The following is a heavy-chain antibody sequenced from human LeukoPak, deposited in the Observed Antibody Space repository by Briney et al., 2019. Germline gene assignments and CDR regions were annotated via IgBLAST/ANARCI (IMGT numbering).Heavy chain of an antibody. Sequence: GSSVKVSCKASGGTFSSYAISWVRQAPGQGLEWMGGIIPIFGTANYAQKFQGRVTITTDESTSTAYMELSSLGSEDTAVYYCARSTHYYDSSGYPPADYWGQGTLVTVSS. CDR2: IIPIFGTA. V-gene: IGHV1-69*05. CDR3: ARSTHYYDSSGYPPADY. CDR1: GGTFSSYA. D-gene: IGHD3-22*01. J-gene: IGHJ4*02.